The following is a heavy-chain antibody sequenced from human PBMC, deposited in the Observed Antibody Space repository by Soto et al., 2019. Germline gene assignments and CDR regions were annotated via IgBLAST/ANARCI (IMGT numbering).Heavy chain of an antibody. CDR3: ARDYYDSSGYLLSAFDI. J-gene: IGHJ3*02. D-gene: IGHD3-22*01. Sequence: SVKVSCKASGGTFSSYAISWVRQAPGQGLEWMGGIIPIFGTANYAQKFQGRVTITADESTSTAYMELSSLRSEDTAVYYCARDYYDSSGYLLSAFDIRGQGTTVTVSS. CDR1: GGTFSSYA. CDR2: IIPIFGTA. V-gene: IGHV1-69*13.